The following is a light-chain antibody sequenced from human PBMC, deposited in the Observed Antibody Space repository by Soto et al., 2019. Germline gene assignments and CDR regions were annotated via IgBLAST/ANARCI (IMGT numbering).Light chain of an antibody. CDR1: QSISSR. Sequence: DIQMTQSPCTLSASVGDRVTITCRASQSISSRLAWYQQKPGKAPKLLIYKASSLASGVPSRFSGSGSGTEFTLTISSLQPDDFATYYCQQYNSYSRTFGQGTKVEIK. J-gene: IGKJ1*01. CDR2: KAS. CDR3: QQYNSYSRT. V-gene: IGKV1-5*03.